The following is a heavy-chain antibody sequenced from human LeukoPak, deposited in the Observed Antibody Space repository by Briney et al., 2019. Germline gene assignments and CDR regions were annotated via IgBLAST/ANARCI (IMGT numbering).Heavy chain of an antibody. J-gene: IGHJ6*02. CDR3: AKAKRPSSRPGYYYYYGMDV. D-gene: IGHD2-2*01. CDR2: ISGSGGST. V-gene: IGHV3-23*01. CDR1: GFTFSSYA. Sequence: GGSLRLSYAASGFTFSSYAMSWVRQAPGKGLEWVSAISGSGGSTYYADSVKGRFTISRDNSKNTLYLQMNSLRAEDTAVYYCAKAKRPSSRPGYYYYYGMDVWGQGTTVTVSS.